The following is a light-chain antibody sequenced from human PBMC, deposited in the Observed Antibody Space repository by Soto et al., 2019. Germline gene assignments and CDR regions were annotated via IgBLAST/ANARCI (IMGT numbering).Light chain of an antibody. CDR2: RSD. V-gene: IGLV1-44*01. Sequence: QSALTQSPSASGTPGQRVIIACSGSSSNIGSNHVNWYRHLPGAAPTLLIFRSDQRPSGVPDRFSGSKSGTTASLAISGLQSGDEADYYCAAWDDSRYGVVFGGGTKLTVL. CDR3: AAWDDSRYGVV. J-gene: IGLJ2*01. CDR1: SSNIGSNH.